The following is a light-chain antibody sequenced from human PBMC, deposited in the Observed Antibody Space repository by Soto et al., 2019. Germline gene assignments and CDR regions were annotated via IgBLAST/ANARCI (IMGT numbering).Light chain of an antibody. CDR2: SAS. Sequence: EIVMTQSPATLSLSPGQRATLSCRASQSVSSKLAWYQQRPGQAPRLLIYSASTRATGIPARFSGSGSGTEFTLTISSLQSEDFEVYYCHQYNHWLTWTFGQGTKVEIK. V-gene: IGKV3-15*01. CDR1: QSVSSK. CDR3: HQYNHWLTWT. J-gene: IGKJ1*01.